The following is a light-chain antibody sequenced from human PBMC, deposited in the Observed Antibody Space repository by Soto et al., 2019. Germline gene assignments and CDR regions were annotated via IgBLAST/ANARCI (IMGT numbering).Light chain of an antibody. Sequence: EIVMTQSPATLSVSPGERATLSCRASQSVSSNLAWYQQKPGQAPRLLFYGASTRATGIPVRFSASGSGTEFTLTISSLQSEDFVIYYCQQYNNWPPMSTFGQGTKLEMK. CDR2: GAS. CDR1: QSVSSN. V-gene: IGKV3-15*01. J-gene: IGKJ2*01. CDR3: QQYNNWPPMST.